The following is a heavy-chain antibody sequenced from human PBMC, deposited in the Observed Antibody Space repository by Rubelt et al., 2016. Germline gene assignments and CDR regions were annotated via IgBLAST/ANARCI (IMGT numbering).Heavy chain of an antibody. D-gene: IGHD2-21*02. CDR2: IYYSGYT. V-gene: IGHV4-39*02. CDR1: GGSISSSSYY. J-gene: IGHJ4*02. CDR3: ARLVVTPRLGLDY. Sequence: QLQLQESGPGLVKPSETLSLTCTVSGGSISSSSYYWGWIRQPPGKGLEWIGSIYYSGYTYYHPSLMSRLTISVDTSKNSFSRKLGLVTADGTGVNYCARLVVTPRLGLDYWGQGTLVTVSS.